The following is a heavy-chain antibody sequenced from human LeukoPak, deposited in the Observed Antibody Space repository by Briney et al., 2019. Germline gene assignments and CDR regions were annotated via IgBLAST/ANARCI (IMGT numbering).Heavy chain of an antibody. CDR1: GGSISSYY. J-gene: IGHJ6*03. Sequence: PSETLSLTCTVSGGSISSYYWSWLRQPAGKGLEWIGRIYTSGSTNYNPSLERRVTMSVDTSKNHFSLRLSSVTAADTAVYYCARYGNYYYYYMDVWGKGTTVTVSS. V-gene: IGHV4-4*07. D-gene: IGHD1-26*01. CDR2: IYTSGST. CDR3: ARYGNYYYYYMDV.